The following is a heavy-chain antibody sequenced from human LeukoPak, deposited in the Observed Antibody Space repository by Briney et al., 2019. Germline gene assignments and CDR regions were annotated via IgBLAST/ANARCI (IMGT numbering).Heavy chain of an antibody. Sequence: PSETLSLTCAVYGGSFSGYYWSWIRQPPGKGLEWIGEINHSGSTNYNPSLKSRVTISVDTSKNQFSLKLSSVTAADTAVYYCARAPYYYDSSGPTGFQHWGQGTLVTVSS. D-gene: IGHD3-22*01. CDR3: ARAPYYYDSSGPTGFQH. V-gene: IGHV4-34*01. CDR2: INHSGST. J-gene: IGHJ1*01. CDR1: GGSFSGYY.